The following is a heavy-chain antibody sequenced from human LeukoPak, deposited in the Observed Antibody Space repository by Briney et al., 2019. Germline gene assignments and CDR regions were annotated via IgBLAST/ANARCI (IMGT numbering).Heavy chain of an antibody. CDR3: ARHGGYGGYFDY. Sequence: SETLSLTCAVSGGSISSSSYFWGWIRQPPGKGLEWIGSIYYSGSTYYSPSLKSRVTISVDTSKNQFSLTLSSVTAADKAVYYCARHGGYGGYFDYWGQGTLVTVSS. D-gene: IGHD5-12*01. J-gene: IGHJ4*02. CDR2: IYYSGST. CDR1: GGSISSSSYF. V-gene: IGHV4-39*01.